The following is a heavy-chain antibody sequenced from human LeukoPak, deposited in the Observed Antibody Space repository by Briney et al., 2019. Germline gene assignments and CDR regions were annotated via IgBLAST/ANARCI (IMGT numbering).Heavy chain of an antibody. V-gene: IGHV3-30*02. CDR1: GFTVSSNY. Sequence: GGSLRLSCAASGFTVSSNYMSWVRQAPGKGLEWVAFIRYDGSNKYYADSVKGRFTISRDNSKNTLYLQMNSLRAEDTAVYYCAKDGPRMGNSYYYYYYMDVWGKGTTVTVSS. CDR2: IRYDGSNK. J-gene: IGHJ6*03. D-gene: IGHD1-26*01. CDR3: AKDGPRMGNSYYYYYYMDV.